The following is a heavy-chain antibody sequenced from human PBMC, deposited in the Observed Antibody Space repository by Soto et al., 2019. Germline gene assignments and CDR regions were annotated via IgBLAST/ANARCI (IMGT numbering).Heavy chain of an antibody. D-gene: IGHD3-22*01. CDR2: IYYSGST. J-gene: IGHJ6*02. V-gene: IGHV4-39*01. Sequence: SETLSLTCTVSGGSISSSSYYWGWIRQPPGKGLEWIGSIYYSGSTYYNPSLKSRVTISVDTSKNQFSLKLSSVTAADTAVYYCASLYYDSSGYYYSHYYYGMDVWGQGTTVTVS. CDR3: ASLYYDSSGYYYSHYYYGMDV. CDR1: GGSISSSSYY.